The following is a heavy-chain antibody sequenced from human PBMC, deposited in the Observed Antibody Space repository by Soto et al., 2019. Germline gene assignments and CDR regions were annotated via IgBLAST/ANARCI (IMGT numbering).Heavy chain of an antibody. J-gene: IGHJ4*02. Sequence: EVQLVESGGGLVRPGGSLRLSCAASGFTFSDYWMSWVRQAPGKGLEWVANIQHDGSEKQYVDSVRGRFTISRDNAKNSVYLQMNSLTAEDTAVYYCSRTHRNGRVDYWGQGTLATVSS. D-gene: IGHD3-10*02. V-gene: IGHV3-7*01. CDR1: GFTFSDYW. CDR2: IQHDGSEK. CDR3: SRTHRNGRVDY.